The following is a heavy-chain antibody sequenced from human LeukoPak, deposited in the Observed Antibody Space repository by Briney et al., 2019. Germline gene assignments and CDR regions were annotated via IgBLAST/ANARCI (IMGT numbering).Heavy chain of an antibody. D-gene: IGHD6-13*01. CDR2: ISSSGGST. J-gene: IGHJ4*02. CDR3: ARSYSGSWYQHFDY. CDR1: VFTLRSYA. V-gene: IGHV3-64*01. Sequence: GGSLRLSCAASVFTLRSYAMHWVREAPGEGLEYVSAISSSGGSTYYANSVKGRFNIFRDNSKDPLYLQMGSLRAEDMAVYYCARSYSGSWYQHFDYWGQPTLLTVSS.